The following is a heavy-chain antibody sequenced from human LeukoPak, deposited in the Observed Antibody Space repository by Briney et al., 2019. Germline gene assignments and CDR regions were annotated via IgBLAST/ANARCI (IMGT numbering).Heavy chain of an antibody. CDR2: ISSTSVYT. J-gene: IGHJ5*02. CDR1: GFTFSDYY. V-gene: IGHV3-11*06. Sequence: GGSLRLSCAGSGFTFSDYYMNWIRQAPGKGLEWVSYISSTSVYTNYADSVKGRFTISRDNAKNSLYLQMNSLRAEDTAVYYCARSPSSFDPWGQGALVTVSS. CDR3: ARSPSSFDP. D-gene: IGHD3-16*02.